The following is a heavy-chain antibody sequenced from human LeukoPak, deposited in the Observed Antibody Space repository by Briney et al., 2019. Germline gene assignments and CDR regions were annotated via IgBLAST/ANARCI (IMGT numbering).Heavy chain of an antibody. CDR3: AHSPLVPSAFDI. V-gene: IGHV3-23*01. D-gene: IGHD2-2*01. CDR2: ISTSGTYT. CDR1: GFTFGGSV. J-gene: IGHJ3*02. Sequence: GGSLRLSCAASGFTFGGSVMSWVRQAPGKGPEWVSTISTSGTYTQFADSVKGRFTISRDNSKNTLYLQMNSLRAEDTAVYYCAHSPLVPSAFDIWGQGTMVTVSS.